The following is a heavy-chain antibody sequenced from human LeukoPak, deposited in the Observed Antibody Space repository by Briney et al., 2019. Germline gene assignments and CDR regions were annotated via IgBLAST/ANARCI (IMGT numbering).Heavy chain of an antibody. V-gene: IGHV4-39*01. CDR1: GGSISSGTYY. CDR3: ARNASDSGTSYFDY. J-gene: IGHJ4*02. D-gene: IGHD1-26*01. Sequence: PSETLSLTCTVSGGSISSGTYYWGWVRQPPGKGLEWIGSIYYSGSTSYNPSLKSRVTISVDTSKNQFSLKLDSVTAADTAVYYWARNASDSGTSYFDYWGQGTLVTVSS. CDR2: IYYSGST.